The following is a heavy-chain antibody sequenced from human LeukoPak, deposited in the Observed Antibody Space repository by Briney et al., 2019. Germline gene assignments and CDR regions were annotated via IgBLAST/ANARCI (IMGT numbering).Heavy chain of an antibody. Sequence: PSETLSLTCTVSGGAISGYYWSWIRQPAGKGLEWLGRVYSSGSTKYNPSLESRVTMSVDTSKSQFSLKLNFVTAADTAVYYCARVGSGYDFFDYWGQGTLVTVSS. V-gene: IGHV4-4*07. J-gene: IGHJ4*02. CDR3: ARVGSGYDFFDY. CDR1: GGAISGYY. D-gene: IGHD3/OR15-3a*01. CDR2: VYSSGST.